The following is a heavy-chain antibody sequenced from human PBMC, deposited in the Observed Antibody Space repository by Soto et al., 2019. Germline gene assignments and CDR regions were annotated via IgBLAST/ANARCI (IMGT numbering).Heavy chain of an antibody. Sequence: PGGSLRLSCAASGFTFSSYGMHWVRQAPGKGLEWVAVISYDGSNKYYADSVKGRFTISRDNSKNTLYLQMNSLRAEDTAVYYCAKGAAAGYYYYYYGIDVWGQGTTVTVSS. CDR2: ISYDGSNK. D-gene: IGHD6-13*01. CDR1: GFTFSSYG. CDR3: AKGAAAGYYYYYYGIDV. J-gene: IGHJ6*02. V-gene: IGHV3-30*18.